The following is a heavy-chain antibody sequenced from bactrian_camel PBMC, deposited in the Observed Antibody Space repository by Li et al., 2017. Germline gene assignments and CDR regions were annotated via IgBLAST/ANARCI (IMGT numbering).Heavy chain of an antibody. CDR3: AKFSDWSKHYDV. V-gene: IGHV3S40*01. J-gene: IGHJ4*01. CDR2: INSDGGGT. CDR1: GFTFGSYD. D-gene: IGHD1*01. Sequence: VQLVESGGGLVQPEGSLSVSCVATGFTFGSYDMSWVRQAPGKGLEWVSSINSDGGGTYYADSVKGRFTVSKDNTKNTLYLQMNSLKTEDMAMYYCAKFSDWSKHYDVWGQGTQVTVS.